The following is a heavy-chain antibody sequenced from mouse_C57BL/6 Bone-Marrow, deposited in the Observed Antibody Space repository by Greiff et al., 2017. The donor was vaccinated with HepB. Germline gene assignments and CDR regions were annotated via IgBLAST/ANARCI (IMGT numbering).Heavy chain of an antibody. V-gene: IGHV1-15*01. Sequence: QVHVKQSGAELVRPGASVTLSCKASGYTFTDYEMHWVKQTPVHGLEWIGAIDPETGGTAYNQKFKGKAILTADKSSSTAYMELRSLTSEDSAVYYCTRGGYYAMDYWGQGTSVTVSS. CDR1: GYTFTDYE. CDR3: TRGGYYAMDY. CDR2: IDPETGGT. J-gene: IGHJ4*01.